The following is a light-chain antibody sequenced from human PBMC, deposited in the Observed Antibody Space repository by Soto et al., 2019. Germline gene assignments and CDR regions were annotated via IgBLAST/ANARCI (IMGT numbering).Light chain of an antibody. CDR2: KAS. CDR3: QHQT. J-gene: IGKJ1*01. V-gene: IGKV1-5*03. CDR1: QSISSW. Sequence: DIQMTQSPSTLSAYVGDRVTITCRASQSISSWLAWYQQKPGKAPKLLIYKASSLESGVPSRFSGSGSGTEFTLTIRRLQPADFATYYCQHQTSDQGTKLEIK.